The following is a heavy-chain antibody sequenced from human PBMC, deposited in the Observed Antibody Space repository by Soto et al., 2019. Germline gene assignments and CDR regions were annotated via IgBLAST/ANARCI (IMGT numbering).Heavy chain of an antibody. V-gene: IGHV1-18*01. Sequence: ASVKVSCKASGYTFTSYGISWVRQAPGQGLEWMGWISANNGNTKYAQNFQGRVTMTTDTSTSTAYMELRSLRSDDTAVYYCARGATDDFDYWGQGTLVTVSS. D-gene: IGHD5-12*01. J-gene: IGHJ4*02. CDR1: GYTFTSYG. CDR2: ISANNGNT. CDR3: ARGATDDFDY.